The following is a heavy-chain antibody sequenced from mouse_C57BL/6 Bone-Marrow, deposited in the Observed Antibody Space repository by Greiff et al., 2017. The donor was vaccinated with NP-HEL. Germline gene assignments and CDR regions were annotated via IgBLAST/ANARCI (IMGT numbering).Heavy chain of an antibody. CDR1: GFSLTSYG. CDR3: AREDYGSSSYYFDY. J-gene: IGHJ2*01. CDR2: IWSGGST. D-gene: IGHD1-1*01. Sequence: VMLVESGPGLVQPSQSLSITCTVSGFSLTSYGVHWVRQSPGKGLEWLGVIWSGGSTDYNAAFISRLSISKDNSKSQVFFKMNSLQADDTAIYYCAREDYGSSSYYFDYWGQGTTLTVSS. V-gene: IGHV2-2*01.